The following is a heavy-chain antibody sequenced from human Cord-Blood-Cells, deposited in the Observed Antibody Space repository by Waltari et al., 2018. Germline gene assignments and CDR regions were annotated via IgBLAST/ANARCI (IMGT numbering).Heavy chain of an antibody. J-gene: IGHJ4*02. D-gene: IGHD1-1*01. CDR3: ARHQLVTIDY. CDR1: GGSISSSRYY. CDR2: IYYSGST. V-gene: IGHV4-39*01. Sequence: QLQLQESGPGLVKPSEPLSLTCTVSGGSISSSRYYWGWIRQPPGKGLEWIGSIYYSGSTYYNPSLKSRVTISVDTSKNQFSLKLSSVTAADTAVYYCARHQLVTIDYWGQGTLVTVSS.